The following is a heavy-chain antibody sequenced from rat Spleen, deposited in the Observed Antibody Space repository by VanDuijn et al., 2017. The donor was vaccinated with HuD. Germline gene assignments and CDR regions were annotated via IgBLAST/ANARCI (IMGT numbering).Heavy chain of an antibody. D-gene: IGHD4-3*01. CDR3: TTRTRGTFDY. V-gene: IGHV5-58*01. Sequence: EVQLVETGGGLVQPGESLKLSCVASGFTFSSYWMYWIRQAPGEGLEWISSISPDGGSTYYPDSVKGRFTISRENAKSSLYLQMDSLRSEDTATYYCTTRTRGTFDYWGQGVMVTVSS. J-gene: IGHJ2*01. CDR2: ISPDGGST. CDR1: GFTFSSYW.